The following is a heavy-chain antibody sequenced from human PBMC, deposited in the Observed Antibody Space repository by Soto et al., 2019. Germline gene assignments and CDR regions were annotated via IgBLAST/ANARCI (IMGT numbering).Heavy chain of an antibody. V-gene: IGHV4-34*01. J-gene: IGHJ4*02. CDR3: ARGRYSSGWYSPKFDY. CDR2: INHSGST. Sequence: QVQLQQWGAGLLKPSETLSLTCAVYGGSFSGYYWSWIRQPPGKGLEWIGEINHSGSTNYNPSLKSRVTISVDTSKNQFALKLSSVTAADTAVYYCARGRYSSGWYSPKFDYWGQGSLVTVSS. CDR1: GGSFSGYY. D-gene: IGHD6-19*01.